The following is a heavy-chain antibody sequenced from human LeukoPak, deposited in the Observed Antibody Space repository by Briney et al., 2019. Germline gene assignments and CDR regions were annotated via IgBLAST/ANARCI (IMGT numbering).Heavy chain of an antibody. V-gene: IGHV1-18*01. CDR2: ISAYNGNT. CDR1: GYTFTSYG. Sequence: ASVKVSCKASGYTFTSYGISWVRQAPGQGLEWMGWISAYNGNTNYAQKLQGRVTMTTDTSTSTAYMELRSLRSDDTAVYYCARGVVVPAAIPNNWFDPWGQGTLVTVSS. J-gene: IGHJ5*02. D-gene: IGHD2-2*02. CDR3: ARGVVVPAAIPNNWFDP.